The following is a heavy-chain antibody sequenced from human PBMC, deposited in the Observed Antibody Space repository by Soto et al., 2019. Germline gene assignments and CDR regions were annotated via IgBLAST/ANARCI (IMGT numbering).Heavy chain of an antibody. V-gene: IGHV3-48*03. J-gene: IGHJ6*02. CDR2: ISSSGSTI. D-gene: IGHD1-26*01. CDR3: ARMGGSYQYYYYYYGMDV. Sequence: PGGSLRLSCAASGFTFSSYEMNWVRQAPGKGLEWVSYISSSGSTIYYADSVKGRFTISRDNAKNSLYLQMNSLRAEDTAVYYCARMGGSYQYYYYYYGMDVWGQGTTVTVSS. CDR1: GFTFSSYE.